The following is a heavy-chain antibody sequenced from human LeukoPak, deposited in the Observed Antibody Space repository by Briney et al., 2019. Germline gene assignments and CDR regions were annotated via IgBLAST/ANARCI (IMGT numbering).Heavy chain of an antibody. CDR3: AREEEVTRGMDV. J-gene: IGHJ6*02. CDR2: IWYDGSNK. CDR1: GFTFSSYG. Sequence: PGGSLRLSCAASGFTFSSYGMHWVRQAPGKGLEWVAVIWYDGSNKYYADSVKGRFTISRDNSKNTLYLQMNSLRAEDTAVYYCAREEEVTRGMDVWGQGTTVTVSS. V-gene: IGHV3-33*01. D-gene: IGHD2-21*02.